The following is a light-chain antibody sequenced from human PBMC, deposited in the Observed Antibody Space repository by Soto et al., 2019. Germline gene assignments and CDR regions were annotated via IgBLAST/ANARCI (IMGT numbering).Light chain of an antibody. J-gene: IGLJ3*02. CDR3: GTWDTGLVWV. CDR1: SSSIGTHY. CDR2: DNN. Sequence: QSALTQPPSVSAAPGQRVSISCSGSSSSIGTHYVAWYQQVPGTPPKLLIYDNNKRPSGTPDRFSGSKSGTSATLGITGLQSGDEADYYCGTWDTGLVWVFGGGTKVTVL. V-gene: IGLV1-51*01.